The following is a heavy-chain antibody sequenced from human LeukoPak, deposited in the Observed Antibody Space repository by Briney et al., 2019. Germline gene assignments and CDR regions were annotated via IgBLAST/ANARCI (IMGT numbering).Heavy chain of an antibody. J-gene: IGHJ4*02. D-gene: IGHD2-15*01. CDR2: INSDETTT. Sequence: GGSLRLSCVVSGFTFSTYWMHWVRQAPGKGLVWVSHINSDETTTNYADSVKGRFTISRDNAKNTLYLQMNSLRAEDTPVYYCARDQGSSTRVVDYWGQGTLVTVSS. CDR1: GFTFSTYW. V-gene: IGHV3-74*01. CDR3: ARDQGSSTRVVDY.